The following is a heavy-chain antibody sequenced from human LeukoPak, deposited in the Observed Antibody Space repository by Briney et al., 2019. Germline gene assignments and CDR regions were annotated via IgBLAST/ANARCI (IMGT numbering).Heavy chain of an antibody. CDR1: GGSISSYY. CDR3: ARHFAFSYYYLDV. Sequence: SETLSLTCTVSGGSISSYYWSWIRQPPGKGLEWIGYIYYSGSTNYNPSLKSRVTISVDTSKNQFSLKLSSVTAADTAVYYCARHFAFSYYYLDVWGKGTTVTVSS. CDR2: IYYSGST. V-gene: IGHV4-59*08. J-gene: IGHJ6*03.